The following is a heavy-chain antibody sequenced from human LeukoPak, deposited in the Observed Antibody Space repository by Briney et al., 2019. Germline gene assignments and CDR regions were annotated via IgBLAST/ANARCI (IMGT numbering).Heavy chain of an antibody. CDR1: GFPFNTYA. D-gene: IGHD2-15*01. Sequence: AGGSLRLSCSASGFPFNTYAIHWVRQAPGKGLEYVAGISSNGDNTDFADSAKGRFTISRDNSKSTLFLQMNSLRAEDTAVYFCTRDSALLGVAFDLWGQGTMVTVSS. CDR3: TRDSALLGVAFDL. V-gene: IGHV3-64D*06. J-gene: IGHJ3*01. CDR2: ISSNGDNT.